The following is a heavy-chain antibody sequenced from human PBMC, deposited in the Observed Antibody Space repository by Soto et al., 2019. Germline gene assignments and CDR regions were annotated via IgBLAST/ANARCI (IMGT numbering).Heavy chain of an antibody. CDR2: IYYSGST. V-gene: IGHV4-39*01. D-gene: IGHD3-3*01. CDR1: GGSISSSSYY. CDR3: ARRGHTQSRFLEWLLYPNFFDY. J-gene: IGHJ4*02. Sequence: SETLSLTCTVSGGSISSSSYYWGWIRQPPGKGLEWIGSIYYSGSTYYNPSLKSRVTISVDTSKNQFSLKLSSVTAADTAVYYCARRGHTQSRFLEWLLYPNFFDYWGQGTLVTVSS.